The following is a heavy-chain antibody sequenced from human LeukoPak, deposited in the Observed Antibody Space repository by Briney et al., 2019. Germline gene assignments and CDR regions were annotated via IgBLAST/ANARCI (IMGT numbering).Heavy chain of an antibody. CDR1: GGSISSSSYY. V-gene: IGHV4-39*02. D-gene: IGHD5-24*01. Sequence: PSETLSLTCTVSGGSISSSSYYWGWIRQPPGKGLQRIGSIYYRGSTYSTPSLKSRVTISVDTSKNQFSLKLSSVTAADTAVYYCARDRGDGYNSYFDYWGQGTLVTVSS. CDR3: ARDRGDGYNSYFDY. J-gene: IGHJ4*02. CDR2: IYYRGST.